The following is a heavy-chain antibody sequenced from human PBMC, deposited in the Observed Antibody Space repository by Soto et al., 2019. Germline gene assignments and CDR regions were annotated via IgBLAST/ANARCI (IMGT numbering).Heavy chain of an antibody. J-gene: IGHJ6*02. CDR3: ARDPSYYGMDV. CDR1: GYTFASYA. CDR2: INAGNGNT. V-gene: IGHV1-3*01. Sequence: ASVKVSCKASGYTFASYAMHWVRQAPGQRLEWMGWINAGNGNTKYSQKLQGRVTITRDTSASTAYMELSSLISEDTAVYYCARDPSYYGMDVWGQGTTVTVSS.